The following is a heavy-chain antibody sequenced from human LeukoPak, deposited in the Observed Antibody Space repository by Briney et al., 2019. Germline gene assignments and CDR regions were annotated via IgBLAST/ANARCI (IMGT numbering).Heavy chain of an antibody. Sequence: ASVTVSCKASGYTFTGYYMHWVRQAPGQGLEWMGWINPNRGGTNYAQKFQGRVTMTRDTSISTAYMELSRLRSDDTAVYYCAGLGGNPDCWGQGTLVTVSS. CDR1: GYTFTGYY. CDR3: AGLGGNPDC. D-gene: IGHD4-23*01. V-gene: IGHV1-2*02. J-gene: IGHJ4*02. CDR2: INPNRGGT.